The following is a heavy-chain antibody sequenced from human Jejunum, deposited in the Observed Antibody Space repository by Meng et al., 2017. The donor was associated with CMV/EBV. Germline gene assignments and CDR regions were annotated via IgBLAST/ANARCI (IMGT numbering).Heavy chain of an antibody. CDR1: GDSISSGDSY. CDR3: AREGTNSYYLDY. D-gene: IGHD1-14*01. Sequence: VSGDSISSGDSYWSWIRQPPGKGLEWIGYIYESGSTSYNPSLESRVTISVDTSKNQFSLKVMSVTAADTAVYYCAREGTNSYYLDYWGQGTLVTVSS. V-gene: IGHV4-30-4*01. J-gene: IGHJ4*02. CDR2: IYESGST.